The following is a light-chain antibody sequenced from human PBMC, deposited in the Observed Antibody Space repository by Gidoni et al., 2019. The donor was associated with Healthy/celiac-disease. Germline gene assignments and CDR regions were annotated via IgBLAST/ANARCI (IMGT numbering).Light chain of an antibody. CDR3: AAWDDSLNAWV. CDR1: SSNIGSNT. V-gene: IGLV1-44*01. Sequence: QSVLTQQPSAFGTPGQRVTISCSGSSSNIGSNTVNWYQQLPGTAPKLLIYSNNHRPSGVPDRFSGSKSGTSASLAISGLQSEDEADYYCAAWDDSLNAWVFGGGTKLTVL. CDR2: SNN. J-gene: IGLJ3*02.